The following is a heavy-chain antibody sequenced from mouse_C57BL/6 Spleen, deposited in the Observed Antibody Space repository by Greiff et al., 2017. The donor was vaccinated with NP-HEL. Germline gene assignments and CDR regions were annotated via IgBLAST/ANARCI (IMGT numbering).Heavy chain of an antibody. CDR2: ISYDGSN. Sequence: EVQLQESGPGLVKPSQSLSLTCSVTGYSITSGYYWNWIRQFPGNKLEWMGYISYDGSNNYNPSLKNRISITRDTSKNQFFLKLNSVTTEDTATYDCARTYGSSYGYFDVWGTGTTVTVSS. D-gene: IGHD1-1*01. V-gene: IGHV3-6*01. CDR1: GYSITSGYY. CDR3: ARTYGSSYGYFDV. J-gene: IGHJ1*03.